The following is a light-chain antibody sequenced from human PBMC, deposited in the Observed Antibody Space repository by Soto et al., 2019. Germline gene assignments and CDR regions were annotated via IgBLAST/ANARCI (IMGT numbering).Light chain of an antibody. V-gene: IGLV8-61*01. CDR1: SGSVSTSYY. J-gene: IGLJ3*02. CDR2: STN. CDR3: VLYVGSYGV. Sequence: QAVVTQEPSFSVSPGGTVTLTCGLSSGSVSTSYYASWYQQTPGQAPRTLIYSTNTRSSGVPDRFSGSILGNKAALTITGAQADDESDYYCVLYVGSYGVFGGGTKLTVL.